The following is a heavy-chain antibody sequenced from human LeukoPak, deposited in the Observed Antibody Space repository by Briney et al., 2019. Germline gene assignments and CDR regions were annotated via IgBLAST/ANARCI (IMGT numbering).Heavy chain of an antibody. D-gene: IGHD3-10*01. CDR3: ARGVPRRYGSGSCYWFDP. Sequence: SETLSLTCAVYGGSFSGYYWSWIRQPPGKGLEWIGEINHSGSTNYNPSLESRVTISVDTSKNQFSLKLSSVTAADTAVYYCARGVPRRYGSGSCYWFDPWGQGTLVTVSS. V-gene: IGHV4-34*01. CDR1: GGSFSGYY. J-gene: IGHJ5*02. CDR2: INHSGST.